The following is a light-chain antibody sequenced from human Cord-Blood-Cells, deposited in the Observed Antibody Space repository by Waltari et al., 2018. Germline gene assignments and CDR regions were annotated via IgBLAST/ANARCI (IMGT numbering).Light chain of an antibody. V-gene: IGKV1-5*03. Sequence: DIQMTQSPSTLSASVGDRVNITCRASQSISSWLAWYQQKPGKAPKLLIYKASSLESGVPSRFSGSGSGTEFTLTISSLQPDDFATYYCQQYNSYPTFGQGTKVEIK. CDR1: QSISSW. CDR2: KAS. J-gene: IGKJ1*01. CDR3: QQYNSYPT.